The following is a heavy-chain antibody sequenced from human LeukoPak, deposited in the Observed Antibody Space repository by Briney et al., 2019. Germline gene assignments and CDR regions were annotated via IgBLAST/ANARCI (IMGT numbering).Heavy chain of an antibody. CDR1: GYTFTSYG. J-gene: IGHJ5*02. CDR2: ISAYNGNT. V-gene: IGHV1-18*01. D-gene: IGHD3-10*01. CDR3: ARDPHGSGSYSYTHGFDP. Sequence: GASVKVSCKASGYTFTSYGISWVRQAPGQGLEWMGWISAYNGNTNYAQKLQGRVTMTTDTSTSTAYMELRSLRSDDTAVYYCARDPHGSGSYSYTHGFDPWGQGTLVTVSS.